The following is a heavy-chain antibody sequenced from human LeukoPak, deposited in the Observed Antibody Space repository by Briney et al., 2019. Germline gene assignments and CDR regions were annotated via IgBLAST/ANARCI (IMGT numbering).Heavy chain of an antibody. CDR3: ATLPYASGSQFDY. Sequence: SVKVSCKASGGTFSSYAISWVRQAPGQGREWMGRIIPIFGTANYAQKFQGRVTITTDESTSTAYMELSSLRSEDTAVYYCATLPYASGSQFDYWGQGTLVTVSS. CDR1: GGTFSSYA. J-gene: IGHJ4*02. D-gene: IGHD3-10*01. V-gene: IGHV1-69*05. CDR2: IIPIFGTA.